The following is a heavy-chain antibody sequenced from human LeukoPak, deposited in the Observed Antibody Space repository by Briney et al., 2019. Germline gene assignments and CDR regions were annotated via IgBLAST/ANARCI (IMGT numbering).Heavy chain of an antibody. D-gene: IGHD1-26*01. Sequence: ASVKVSCKASGYTFTSYAMHWVRQAPGQRLERMGWINAGNGNTKYSQKFQGRVTITRDTSASTAYMELSSLRSEDTAVYYCAREGGWELTFDYWGQGTLVTVSS. CDR1: GYTFTSYA. CDR2: INAGNGNT. V-gene: IGHV1-3*01. J-gene: IGHJ4*02. CDR3: AREGGWELTFDY.